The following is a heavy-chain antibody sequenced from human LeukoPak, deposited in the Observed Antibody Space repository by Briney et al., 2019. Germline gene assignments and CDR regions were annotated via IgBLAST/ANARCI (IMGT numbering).Heavy chain of an antibody. J-gene: IGHJ3*02. CDR3: ARADTAMVFRNAFDI. V-gene: IGHV1-2*02. Sequence: ASVKVSCKASGYSFTTYAMNWLRQAPGQGLEWMGWINPNSGGTNYAQKFQGRVTMTRDTSISTAYMELSRLRSDDTAVYYCARADTAMVFRNAFDIWGQGTMVTVSS. CDR2: INPNSGGT. CDR1: GYSFTTYA. D-gene: IGHD5-18*01.